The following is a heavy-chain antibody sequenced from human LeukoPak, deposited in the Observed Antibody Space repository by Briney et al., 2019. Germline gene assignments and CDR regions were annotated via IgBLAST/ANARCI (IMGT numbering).Heavy chain of an antibody. CDR1: SGSFSGYY. D-gene: IGHD4-17*01. J-gene: IGHJ4*02. CDR3: ARESQRYGDYVGY. V-gene: IGHV4-34*01. Sequence: SETLSLTCAVYSGSFSGYYWSWIRRPPGKGLEWIGEINHSGSTNYNPSLKSRVTISVDTSKNQFSLKLSSVTAADTAVYYCARESQRYGDYVGYWGQGTLVTVSS. CDR2: INHSGST.